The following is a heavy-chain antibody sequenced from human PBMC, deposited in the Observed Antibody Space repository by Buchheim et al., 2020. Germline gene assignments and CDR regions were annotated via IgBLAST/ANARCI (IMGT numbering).Heavy chain of an antibody. CDR3: ASQSLRTPTGGAFGY. V-gene: IGHV3-30*04. CDR2: ISYDGSNK. J-gene: IGHJ4*02. CDR1: GFTFSSYA. Sequence: QVQLVESGGGVVQPGRSLRLSCAASGFTFSSYAMHWVRQAPGKGLEWVAVISYDGSNKYYADSVKGRFTISRDNSKNTLYLQMNSLRAEDTAVYYCASQSLRTPTGGAFGYWGQGTL. D-gene: IGHD4-17*01.